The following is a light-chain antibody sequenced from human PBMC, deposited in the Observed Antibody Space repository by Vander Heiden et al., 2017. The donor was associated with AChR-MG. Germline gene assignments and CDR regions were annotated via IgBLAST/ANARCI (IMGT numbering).Light chain of an antibody. CDR2: KAS. V-gene: IGKV1-5*03. CDR3: QQYNSYQLT. J-gene: IGKJ4*01. Sequence: DMQMTQSPSTLSASVGDRVTIICRASQMISSWLAWYQQKAPKLLVYKASSLESGVPSRFSGSGSGTEFTLTISSLQPDEFATYYCQQYNSYQLTFGGGTKVEIK. CDR1: QMISSW.